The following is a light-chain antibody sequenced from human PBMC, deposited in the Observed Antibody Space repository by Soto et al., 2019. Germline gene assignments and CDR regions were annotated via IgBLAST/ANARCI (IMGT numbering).Light chain of an antibody. CDR1: QRVDIY. CDR2: GAS. Sequence: EIVMTQSPATLSVSPGETATLSCRASQRVDIYLAWYQQKPGQAPRLLIHGASTRASGIPARFSGSGSGTDFTLTISSLQSEDFAVYYCQQYDGWPWTFGQGTKV. CDR3: QQYDGWPWT. V-gene: IGKV3-15*01. J-gene: IGKJ1*01.